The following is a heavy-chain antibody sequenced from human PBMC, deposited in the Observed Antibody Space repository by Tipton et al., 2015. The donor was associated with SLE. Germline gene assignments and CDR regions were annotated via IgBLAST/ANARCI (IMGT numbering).Heavy chain of an antibody. J-gene: IGHJ2*01. Sequence: GLVKPSETLSLTCTVSGGSISSYYWSWIRQPAGGGLEWIGRIYTNENTNYNPSLKSRVTMSVDTSKIHFSLKLISVTAADTAVYYCAREFLNPVTTVHYYFDLWGRGTLVTVSS. CDR2: IYTNENT. CDR3: AREFLNPVTTVHYYFDL. CDR1: GGSISSYY. D-gene: IGHD4-11*01. V-gene: IGHV4-4*07.